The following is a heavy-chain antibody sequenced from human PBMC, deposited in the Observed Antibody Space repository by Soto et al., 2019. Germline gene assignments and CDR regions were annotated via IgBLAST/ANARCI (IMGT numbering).Heavy chain of an antibody. J-gene: IGHJ6*02. V-gene: IGHV5-51*01. CDR2: IYPGGSVA. CDR3: ARDRAARYCSGGSWYTSDRMDV. D-gene: IGHD2-15*01. Sequence: GESLNISCKGSGYSFTSYWIGWVRQMPGKGLEWMGSIYPGGSVAKTGPTYQGQATISADKSTGTAYLQRSSLKASATAMYYCARDRAARYCSGGSWYTSDRMDVWGQGTTVTVSS. CDR1: GYSFTSYW.